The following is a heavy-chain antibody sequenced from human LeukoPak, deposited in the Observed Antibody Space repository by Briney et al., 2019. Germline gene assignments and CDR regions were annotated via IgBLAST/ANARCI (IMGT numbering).Heavy chain of an antibody. CDR3: ARGQSRYFDWYLGFFDY. V-gene: IGHV3-21*01. D-gene: IGHD3-9*01. Sequence: PGGSLRLACAASGFTFSSYINWVRQAPGKGLEWVSSISSTSSYIYYADSVKGRFTISRGNAKNSLYLQMNSLRADDTAVYYCARGQSRYFDWYLGFFDYWGQGTLVTVSS. CDR1: GFTFSSYI. CDR2: ISSTSSYI. J-gene: IGHJ4*02.